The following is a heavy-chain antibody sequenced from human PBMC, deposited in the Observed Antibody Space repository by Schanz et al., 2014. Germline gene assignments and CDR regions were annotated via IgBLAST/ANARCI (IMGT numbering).Heavy chain of an antibody. CDR1: GGSMDTHY. V-gene: IGHV4-59*08. D-gene: IGHD2-21*01. CDR3: ARRVVPATMGLYFDL. CDR2: IYSRGIA. Sequence: QLQLQESGPGLVKPSETLSLTCTVSGGSMDTHYWGWIRQPPGKGLEWIAFIYSRGIANYNPSLEGGVTISVDTPKNKFSLRRPSVTAADTATYYCARRVVPATMGLYFDLWGQGTLVTVSS. J-gene: IGHJ4*02.